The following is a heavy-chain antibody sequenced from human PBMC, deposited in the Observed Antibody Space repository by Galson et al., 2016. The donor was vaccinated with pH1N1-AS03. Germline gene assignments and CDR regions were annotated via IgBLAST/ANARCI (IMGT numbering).Heavy chain of an antibody. CDR1: GFTFSNYA. CDR3: ARDGDCYPS. Sequence: SLRLSCAASGFTFSNYAIHWVRQAPGKGLQWVAVISNDDSKEYYGDPVKGRFTIARDKIKDTVYLQMNSLRVEDTGIYYCARDGDCYPSLGQETLVTVSS. D-gene: IGHD2-21*02. J-gene: IGHJ5*02. V-gene: IGHV3-30*03. CDR2: ISNDDSKE.